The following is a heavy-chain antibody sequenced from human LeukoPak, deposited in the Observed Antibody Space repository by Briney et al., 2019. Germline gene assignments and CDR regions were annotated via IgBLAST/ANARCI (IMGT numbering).Heavy chain of an antibody. Sequence: PSETLSLTCAVYGGSFSGYYWSWIRQPPGKGLEWIGEINHSGSTNYNPSLKSRVTISVDTSKNQFSLKLSSVTAADTAVYYCARDARMGRSFDYWGQGTLVTVSS. CDR3: ARDARMGRSFDY. J-gene: IGHJ4*02. D-gene: IGHD3-16*01. CDR1: GGSFSGYY. V-gene: IGHV4-34*01. CDR2: INHSGST.